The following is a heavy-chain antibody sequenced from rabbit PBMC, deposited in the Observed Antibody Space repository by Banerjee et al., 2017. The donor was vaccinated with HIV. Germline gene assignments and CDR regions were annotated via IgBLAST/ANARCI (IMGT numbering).Heavy chain of an antibody. CDR1: GFTISSSYW. CDR2: IYPDYGST. V-gene: IGHV1S40*01. D-gene: IGHD4-2*01. Sequence: QSLEESGGDLVKPGASLTLTCTASGFTISSSYWMCWVRQAPGKGLEWIACIYPDYGSTDYASWVNGRFTISLDNAQNTVFLQMTSLTAADTATYFCAREIGGSGGSFSLWGPGTLVTV. CDR3: AREIGGSGGSFSL. J-gene: IGHJ4*01.